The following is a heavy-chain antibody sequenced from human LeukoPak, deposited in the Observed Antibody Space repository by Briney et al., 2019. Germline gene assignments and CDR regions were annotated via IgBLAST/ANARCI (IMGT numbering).Heavy chain of an antibody. CDR1: GFTFSSYA. D-gene: IGHD3-10*01. Sequence: GGSLRLSCAASGFTFSSYAMSWVRQAPGKGLEWVSYISSSGSTIYYADSVKGRFTISGDNAKNSLYLQMNSLRAEDTAVYYCARGARWFGELHTFTPMDVWGKGTTVTISS. CDR2: ISSSGSTI. V-gene: IGHV3-48*03. J-gene: IGHJ6*03. CDR3: ARGARWFGELHTFTPMDV.